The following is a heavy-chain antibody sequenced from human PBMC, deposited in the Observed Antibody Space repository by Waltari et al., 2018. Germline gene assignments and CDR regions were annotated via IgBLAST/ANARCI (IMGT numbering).Heavy chain of an antibody. CDR1: GYTFTGYY. J-gene: IGHJ6*02. V-gene: IGHV1-2*02. CDR2: INPNSGGT. Sequence: QVQLVQSGAEVKKPGASVKVSCKASGYTFTGYYMHWVRQAPGQGLEWMGWINPNSGGTNSAQKFQGRVTMTRDTSISTAYMELSRLRSDDTAVYYCARDGITMVRGVITARNYYYGMDVWGQGTTVTVSS. D-gene: IGHD3-10*01. CDR3: ARDGITMVRGVITARNYYYGMDV.